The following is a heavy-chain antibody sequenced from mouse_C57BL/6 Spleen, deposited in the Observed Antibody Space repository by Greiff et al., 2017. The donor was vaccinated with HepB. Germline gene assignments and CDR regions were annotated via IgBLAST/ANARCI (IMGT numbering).Heavy chain of an antibody. CDR2: IYPGDGDT. V-gene: IGHV1-82*01. CDR1: GYAFSSSW. CDR3: AREGITTAHFDY. J-gene: IGHJ2*01. D-gene: IGHD1-1*01. Sequence: VKLQESGPELVKPGASVKISCKASGYAFSSSWMNWVKQRPGKGLEWIGRIYPGDGDTNYNGKFKGKATLTADKSSSTAYMQLSSLTSEDSAVYCCAREGITTAHFDYWGQGTTLTVSS.